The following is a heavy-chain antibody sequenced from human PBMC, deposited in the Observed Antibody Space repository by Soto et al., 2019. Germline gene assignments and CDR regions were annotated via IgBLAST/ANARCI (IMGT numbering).Heavy chain of an antibody. CDR1: GFTFSSYA. D-gene: IGHD6-6*01. CDR2: ISGSGGST. CDR3: AKDVWGAARPGLSRFDP. V-gene: IGHV3-23*01. Sequence: PGGSLRLSCAASGFTFSSYAMSWVRQAPGKGLEWVSAISGSGGSTYYADSVKGRFTISRDNSKNTLYLQMNSLRAEDTAVYYCAKDVWGAARPGLSRFDPWGQGTLVTVSS. J-gene: IGHJ5*02.